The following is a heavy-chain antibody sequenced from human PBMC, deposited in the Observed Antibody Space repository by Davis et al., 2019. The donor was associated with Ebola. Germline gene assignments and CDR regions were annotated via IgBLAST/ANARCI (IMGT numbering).Heavy chain of an antibody. V-gene: IGHV4-4*02. D-gene: IGHD3-16*01. CDR3: ARGPSLRNFDY. Sequence: SETLSLTCAVSGGSISSSNWWSWVRQPPGKGLEWIGEIYHSGSTNYNPSLKSRVTISVDTSKNQFSLKLSSVTAADTAVYYCARGPSLRNFDYWGQGTLVTVSS. J-gene: IGHJ4*02. CDR2: IYHSGST. CDR1: GGSISSSNW.